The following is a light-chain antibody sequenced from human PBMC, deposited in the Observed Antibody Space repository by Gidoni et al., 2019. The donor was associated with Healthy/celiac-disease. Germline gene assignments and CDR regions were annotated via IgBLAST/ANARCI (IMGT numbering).Light chain of an antibody. V-gene: IGKV3-20*01. J-gene: IGKJ1*01. CDR3: QQYGSSPWT. CDR1: QSVSSSY. Sequence: EIVLTQSPGALSLSPGERATLSCRASQSVSSSYLAWYQQKPGQAPRLLSYGASSRATGIPDRFSGSESGTDFTLTISRLEPEDFAVYYCQQYGSSPWTFXQXTKVXIK. CDR2: GAS.